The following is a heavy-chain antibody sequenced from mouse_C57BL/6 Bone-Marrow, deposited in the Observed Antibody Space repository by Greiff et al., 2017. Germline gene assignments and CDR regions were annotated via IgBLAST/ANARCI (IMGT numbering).Heavy chain of an antibody. D-gene: IGHD1-1*01. V-gene: IGHV1-26*01. CDR3: AREYYCSSWYFDY. CDR2: INPNNGGT. J-gene: IGHJ2*03. Sequence: VQLQQSGPELVKPGASVKISCKASGYTFTDYYMNWVKQSHGKSLEWIGDINPNNGGTSYNQKLKGKATLTVDKSSSTAYMELRSLTSEDSAVYYCAREYYCSSWYFDYWGQGTSLTVSS. CDR1: GYTFTDYY.